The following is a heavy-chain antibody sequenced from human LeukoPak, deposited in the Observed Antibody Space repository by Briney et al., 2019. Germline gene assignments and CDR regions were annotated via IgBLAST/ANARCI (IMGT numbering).Heavy chain of an antibody. CDR1: GDSISSGRYY. V-gene: IGHV4-61*01. CDR2: IYYSGST. D-gene: IGHD3-22*01. J-gene: IGHJ3*02. CDR3: ARRTPYYDSSGYYYDTFDI. Sequence: SETLSLTCAVSGDSISSGRYYWSWIRQPPGKGLEWIGYIYYSGSTNYNPSLKSRVTISVDTSKNQFSLKLSSVTAADTAVYYCARRTPYYDSSGYYYDTFDIWGQGTMVTVSS.